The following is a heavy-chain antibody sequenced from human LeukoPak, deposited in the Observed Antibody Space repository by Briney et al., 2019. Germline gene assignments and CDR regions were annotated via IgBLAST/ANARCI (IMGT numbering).Heavy chain of an antibody. CDR2: IYTGGST. Sequence: PGGSLRLSCAASGFTVSNSYMSWVRQAPGKGLEWVSVIYTGGSTYYADSVKGRFTISRDNSKNTLYLQMNSLRAEDTAVYYCARYDYYDSSGYYPYDYWGQGTLVTVSS. J-gene: IGHJ4*02. CDR1: GFTVSNSY. V-gene: IGHV3-53*01. D-gene: IGHD3-22*01. CDR3: ARYDYYDSSGYYPYDY.